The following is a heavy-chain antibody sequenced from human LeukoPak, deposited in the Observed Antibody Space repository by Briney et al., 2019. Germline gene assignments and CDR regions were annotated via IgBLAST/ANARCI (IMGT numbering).Heavy chain of an antibody. Sequence: PSETLSLTCTVSGASISSYYWSWIRQPAGKGLEWIGRIDGSGNTNYNPSLKSRISVSVDTSKNQVSLKLSYVTAADTAVYYCARDGRSGWFDYWGQGTLVTVSS. V-gene: IGHV4-4*07. D-gene: IGHD6-19*01. CDR3: ARDGRSGWFDY. CDR1: GASISSYY. J-gene: IGHJ4*02. CDR2: IDGSGNT.